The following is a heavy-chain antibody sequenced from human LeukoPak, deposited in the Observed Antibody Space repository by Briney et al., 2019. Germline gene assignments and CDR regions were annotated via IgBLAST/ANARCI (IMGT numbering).Heavy chain of an antibody. D-gene: IGHD3-3*01. Sequence: ASVKVSCKASGGTFSSYAISWVRQAPGQGLEWMGWISAYNGNTNYAQKLQGRVTMTTDTSTSTAYMELRSLRSDDTAVYYCATAYDFWSPMGYWGQGTLVTVSS. J-gene: IGHJ4*02. CDR1: GGTFSSYA. CDR2: ISAYNGNT. V-gene: IGHV1-18*01. CDR3: ATAYDFWSPMGY.